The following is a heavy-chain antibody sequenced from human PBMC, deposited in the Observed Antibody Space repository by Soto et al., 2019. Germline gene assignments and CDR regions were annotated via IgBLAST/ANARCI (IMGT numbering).Heavy chain of an antibody. J-gene: IGHJ6*02. CDR1: GYSFTSYW. V-gene: IGHV5-51*01. D-gene: IGHD5-18*01. CDR3: ARHNVDTAMGYLYFYYYCMDV. Sequence: GESLKISCKGSGYSFTSYWIGWVRQMPGKGLEWMGIIYPGDSDTRYSPSFQGQVTISADKSISTAYLQWSSLKASDTAMYYCARHNVDTAMGYLYFYYYCMDVWGQGTTVTVS. CDR2: IYPGDSDT.